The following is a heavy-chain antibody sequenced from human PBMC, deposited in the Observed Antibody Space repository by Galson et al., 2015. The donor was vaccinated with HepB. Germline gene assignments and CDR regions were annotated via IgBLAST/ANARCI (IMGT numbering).Heavy chain of an antibody. CDR1: GYTFTSYA. Sequence: SVKVSCKASGYTFTSYAMHWVRQAPGQRLEWMGWINAGNGNTKYSQKFQGRVTITRDTSASTAYMELSSLRSEDTAVYYCARGGAVDNEVPAAIPPYYYYYMDVWGKGTTVTVSS. V-gene: IGHV1-3*01. D-gene: IGHD2-2*01. CDR3: ARGGAVDNEVPAAIPPYYYYYMDV. J-gene: IGHJ6*03. CDR2: INAGNGNT.